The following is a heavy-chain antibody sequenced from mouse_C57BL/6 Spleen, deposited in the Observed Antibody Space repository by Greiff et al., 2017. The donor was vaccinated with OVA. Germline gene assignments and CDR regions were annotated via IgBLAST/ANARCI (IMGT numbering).Heavy chain of an antibody. CDR3: ASQGAYGSFAY. D-gene: IGHD2-2*01. Sequence: QVQLKQSGPELVKPGASVKISCKASGYAFSSSWMNWVKQRPGKGLEWIGRIYPGGGDTNYNGKFKGKATLTADKSSSPAYFQLSSLTSEDSAVYFCASQGAYGSFAYWGQGTLVTVSA. CDR1: GYAFSSSW. V-gene: IGHV1-82*01. CDR2: IYPGGGDT. J-gene: IGHJ3*01.